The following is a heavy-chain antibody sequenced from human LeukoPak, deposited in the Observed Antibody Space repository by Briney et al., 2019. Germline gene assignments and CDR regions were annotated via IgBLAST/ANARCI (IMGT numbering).Heavy chain of an antibody. V-gene: IGHV1-18*01. CDR1: GYTFTSYG. Sequence: ASVKVSCKASGYTFTSYGISWVRQAPGQGLEWMGWISAYNGNTNYAQKLQGRVTMTTDTSTSTAYMELRSLRSDDTAVYYCARDGSLLWFGELLSNWFDPWGRGTLVTVSS. J-gene: IGHJ5*02. CDR2: ISAYNGNT. D-gene: IGHD3-10*01. CDR3: ARDGSLLWFGELLSNWFDP.